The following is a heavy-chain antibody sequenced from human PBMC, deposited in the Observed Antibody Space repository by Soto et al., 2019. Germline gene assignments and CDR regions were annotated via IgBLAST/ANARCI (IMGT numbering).Heavy chain of an antibody. CDR2: TIPLRGRA. V-gene: IGHV1-69*08. D-gene: IGHD4-17*01. J-gene: IGHJ4*02. CDR1: GGPVSSYT. CDR3: AGDSGKSDYAFDF. Sequence: QVQLVQSGAEVKKPGSSVKVSCKASGGPVSSYTLSWVRRAPGQGLEWMGRTIPLRGRATYAGKFQGRVTITANKSTSTVYMDLSSLRSEDTAVYFCAGDSGKSDYAFDFWGQGTLVTVSS.